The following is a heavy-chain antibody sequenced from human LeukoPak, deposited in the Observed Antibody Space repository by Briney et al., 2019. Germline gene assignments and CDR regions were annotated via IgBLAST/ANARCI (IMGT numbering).Heavy chain of an antibody. V-gene: IGHV4-34*01. CDR1: GGSFSGYY. CDR3: VGTRPGPVRFDY. CDR2: INHSGST. J-gene: IGHJ4*02. Sequence: PSETLSLTCAVYGGSFSGYYWSWIRHPPGKRLEWIGEINHSGSTNYNPSLKSRVTISVDTSKNRFSLKLSSVTAADTAVYYCVGTRPGPVRFDYWGQGTLVTVSS. D-gene: IGHD1-26*01.